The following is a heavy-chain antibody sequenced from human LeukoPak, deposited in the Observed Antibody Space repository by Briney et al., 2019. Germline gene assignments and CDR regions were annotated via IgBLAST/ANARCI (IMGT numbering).Heavy chain of an antibody. J-gene: IGHJ6*03. V-gene: IGHV1-2*02. Sequence: GASVKVSCKTSGYTVTGYYMHWVRQAPGQGLEWMGWINPNSGGTNYAQKFQGRVTMTRDTSISTAYMELSRLRSDDTAVYYCARDNYYDSSGYFYYYYYMDVWGKGTTVTVSS. CDR2: INPNSGGT. D-gene: IGHD3-22*01. CDR3: ARDNYYDSSGYFYYYYYMDV. CDR1: GYTVTGYY.